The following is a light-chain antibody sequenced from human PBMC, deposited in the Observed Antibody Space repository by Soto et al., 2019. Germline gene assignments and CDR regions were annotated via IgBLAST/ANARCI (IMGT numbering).Light chain of an antibody. J-gene: IGLJ1*01. Sequence: QAVLTQSSSASASLGSSVKLTCTLSSGHSSYIIAWHQQQPGKAPRYLMKLEGSGSYNKGSGVPDRFSGSSSGADRYLTISDLQFEDEADYYCETWDSNTRVFGTGTKLTLL. CDR1: SGHSSYI. V-gene: IGLV4-60*02. CDR2: LEGSGSY. CDR3: ETWDSNTRV.